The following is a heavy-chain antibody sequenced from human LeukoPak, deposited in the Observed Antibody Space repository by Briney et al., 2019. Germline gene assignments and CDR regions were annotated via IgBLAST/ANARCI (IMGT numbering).Heavy chain of an antibody. CDR1: GFTFYDYA. J-gene: IGHJ3*02. D-gene: IGHD6-19*01. CDR3: AKDMGSSGWYTDAFDI. CDR2: ISWNSGSI. V-gene: IGHV3-9*01. Sequence: SLRLSCAASGFTFYDYAMLWVRHAPGKGLEGVSGISWNSGSIGYEDSVKGRFTISRDNAKNSLYLQMNSQRAEDTALYYCAKDMGSSGWYTDAFDIWGQGTMVTVSS.